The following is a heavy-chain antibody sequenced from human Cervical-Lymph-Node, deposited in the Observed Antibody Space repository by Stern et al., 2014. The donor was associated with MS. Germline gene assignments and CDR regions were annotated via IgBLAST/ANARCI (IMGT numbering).Heavy chain of an antibody. CDR1: GGSISSGGYY. CDR3: ARGQLAERLHAFDI. CDR2: IYYSGST. Sequence: VQLVESGPGLVKPSQTLSLTCTVSGGSISSGGYYWSWIRQHPGKGLEXIGYIYYSGSTYYNPSLKSRVTISVDTSKNQFSLKLSSVTAADTAVYYCARGQLAERLHAFDIWGQGTMVTVSS. V-gene: IGHV4-31*03. D-gene: IGHD6-13*01. J-gene: IGHJ3*02.